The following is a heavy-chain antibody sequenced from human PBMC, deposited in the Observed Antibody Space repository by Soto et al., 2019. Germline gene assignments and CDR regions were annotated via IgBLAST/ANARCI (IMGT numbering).Heavy chain of an antibody. CDR3: ARIRNTRGSGWYYFDY. V-gene: IGHV2-70*01. D-gene: IGHD6-19*01. CDR1: GGSVSSGSYY. J-gene: IGHJ4*02. CDR2: IDWGDEK. Sequence: TLSLTCTVSGGSVSSGSYYWSWIRQPPGKGLEWLALIDWGDEKYYSTSLKTRLTISKDTSKNQVVLTMTNMDPVDTATYYCARIRNTRGSGWYYFDYWGQGTLVTVS.